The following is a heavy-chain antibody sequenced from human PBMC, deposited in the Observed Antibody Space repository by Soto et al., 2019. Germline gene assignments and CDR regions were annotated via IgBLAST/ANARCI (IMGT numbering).Heavy chain of an antibody. CDR3: ARFRSYYSGSGSSTGDLSY. CDR2: ISSSSSYI. J-gene: IGHJ4*02. CDR1: GFTFSSYS. D-gene: IGHD3-10*01. Sequence: PGGSLRLSCAASGFTFSSYSMNWVRQAPGQGLEWVSSISSSSSYIYYADTVKGRFTISRDNAKNSLYLQMNSLRAEDTAVYYCARFRSYYSGSGSSTGDLSYWRQGTLVTASS. V-gene: IGHV3-21*01.